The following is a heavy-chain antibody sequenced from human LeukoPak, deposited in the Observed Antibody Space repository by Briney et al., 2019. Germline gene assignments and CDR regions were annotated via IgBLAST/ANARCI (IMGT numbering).Heavy chain of an antibody. CDR3: AGGSYSMGWYPYFDS. CDR1: GGSISSSSYY. D-gene: IGHD6-19*01. CDR2: MYGST. V-gene: IGHV4-39*01. Sequence: PSETLSLTCTVSGGSISSSSYYWGWVRQPPGKGLEWIGSMYGSTYYNPSLKSRVTISVDTSKNQYSLKLISVTAAATAVYYCAGGSYSMGWYPYFDSWGQGTLVTVSS. J-gene: IGHJ4*02.